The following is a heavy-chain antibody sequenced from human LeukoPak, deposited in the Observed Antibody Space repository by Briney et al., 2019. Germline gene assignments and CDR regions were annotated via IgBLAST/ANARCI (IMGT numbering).Heavy chain of an antibody. CDR1: RYSFTSYW. D-gene: IGHD5-18*01. V-gene: IGHV5-51*03. CDR3: ARLSDTAMFTRAFDI. CDR2: IYPGDSDS. Sequence: KPGESLKISCKGSRYSFTSYWIGWVRQMPGKGLEWMGIIYPGDSDSRYSPPFQGQVTISADKSINTAYLQWSSLKASDTAMYYCARLSDTAMFTRAFDIWGQGTMVTVSS. J-gene: IGHJ3*02.